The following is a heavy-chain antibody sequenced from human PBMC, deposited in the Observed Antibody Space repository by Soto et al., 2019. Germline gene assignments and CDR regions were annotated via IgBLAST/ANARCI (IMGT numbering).Heavy chain of an antibody. CDR2: IYWNDDK. V-gene: IGHV2-5*01. D-gene: IGHD3-22*01. J-gene: IGHJ4*02. Sequence: SGPTLVNPTQTLTLTCTFSGFSLSTSGVGVGWFRQPPGKALDWLALIYWNDDKHSSPSLRSRLTITKDTAKNQVVLTMTNMDPADTATYYCAHSTNHYDTSDPRRSFEYWGQGTLVTVSS. CDR1: GFSLSTSGVG. CDR3: AHSTNHYDTSDPRRSFEY.